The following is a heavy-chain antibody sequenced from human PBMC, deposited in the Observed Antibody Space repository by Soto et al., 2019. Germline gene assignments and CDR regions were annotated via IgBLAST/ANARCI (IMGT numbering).Heavy chain of an antibody. Sequence: QVQLVQSGVELKKPGASVRVSCQASGYTFSNYGITWVRQAPGKGLKWVGWLSAYNANTKYAQKLQGRVTMTTDTSTNTVYMELRNLRSDDTAVYYCVKSGGEAELLILDYWGQGTRVTVSS. CDR2: LSAYNANT. D-gene: IGHD1-26*01. V-gene: IGHV1-18*04. CDR1: GYTFSNYG. CDR3: VKSGGEAELLILDY. J-gene: IGHJ4*02.